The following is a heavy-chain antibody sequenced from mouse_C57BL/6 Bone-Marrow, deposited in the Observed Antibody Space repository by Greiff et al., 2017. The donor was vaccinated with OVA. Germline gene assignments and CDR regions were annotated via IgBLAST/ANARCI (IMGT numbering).Heavy chain of an antibody. J-gene: IGHJ2*01. D-gene: IGHD4-1*01. CDR1: GYTFTSYG. CDR3: ARGALTDFDY. Sequence: QVQLQQPGAELVRPGSSVKLSCKASGYTFTSYGMDWVKQRPGKGLEWIGNIYPSDSETHYNQKFKDKATLTVDKSSSTAYMQLSSLTSEDSAVYYCARGALTDFDYWGQGTTLTVSS. V-gene: IGHV1-61*01. CDR2: IYPSDSET.